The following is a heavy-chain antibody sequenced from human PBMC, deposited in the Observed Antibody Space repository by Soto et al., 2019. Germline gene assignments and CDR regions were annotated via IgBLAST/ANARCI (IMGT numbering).Heavy chain of an antibody. V-gene: IGHV4-59*01. D-gene: IGHD5-12*01. CDR2: IYSSGYT. J-gene: IGHJ4*01. CDR1: GDSISGYY. Sequence: PSETLSLTSTVSGDSISGYYLSWIRQPPGKGLEWIGYIYSSGYTNYNPSLKNRGTISVDTPKKQFFLNLRSVTAADTAVYYCARGGGYNFGIDYWGRGILVTVST. CDR3: ARGGGYNFGIDY.